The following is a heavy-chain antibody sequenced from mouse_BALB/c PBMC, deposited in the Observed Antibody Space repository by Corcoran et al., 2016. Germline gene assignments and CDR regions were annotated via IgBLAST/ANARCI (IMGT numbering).Heavy chain of an antibody. J-gene: IGHJ2*01. CDR3: ARSDAGTGFDY. V-gene: IGHV1-26*01. D-gene: IGHD4-1*01. CDR2: INPYNGAT. CDR1: GYSFTGYY. Sequence: EVQLQQSGPELVKPGASVKISCKASGYSFTGYYMHWVKQSHVKSLEWIGRINPYNGATSYNQNFKDKASSTVDKSSSTAYIELHSLTSEDSAVYYCARSDAGTGFDYWGQGTTLTVS.